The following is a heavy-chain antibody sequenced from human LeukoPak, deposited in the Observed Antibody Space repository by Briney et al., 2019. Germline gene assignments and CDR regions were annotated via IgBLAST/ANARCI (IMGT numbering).Heavy chain of an antibody. J-gene: IGHJ6*03. D-gene: IGHD3-3*01. CDR3: AKDGGGTIFGMVIILHYMDV. CDR2: ISGSGGST. CDR1: GFTVSSNY. V-gene: IGHV3-23*01. Sequence: GGSLRLSCAASGFTVSSNYMSWVRQAPGKGLEWVSTISGSGGSTNYADSVKGRFTISRDNSKNTLYLQMNSLRAEDTAVYYCAKDGGGTIFGMVIILHYMDVWGKGTTVTVSS.